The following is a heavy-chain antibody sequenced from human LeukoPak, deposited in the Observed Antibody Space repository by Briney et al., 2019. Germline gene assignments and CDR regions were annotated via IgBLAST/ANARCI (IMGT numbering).Heavy chain of an antibody. V-gene: IGHV4-30-4*08. CDR1: GGSISSGDHY. CDR2: IYYSGST. D-gene: IGHD5-18*01. Sequence: SQTLSLTCTVSGGSISSGDHYWSWIRQPPGRGLEWIGYIYYSGSTYYNPSLKSRATISIDTPKSQFSLKLNSVTAADTAVYYCARGALISYSYGPFDYWGQGTLVTVSS. CDR3: ARGALISYSYGPFDY. J-gene: IGHJ4*02.